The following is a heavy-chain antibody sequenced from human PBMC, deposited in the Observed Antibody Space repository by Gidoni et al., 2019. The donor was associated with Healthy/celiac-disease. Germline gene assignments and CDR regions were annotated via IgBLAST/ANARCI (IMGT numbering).Heavy chain of an antibody. D-gene: IGHD6-13*01. J-gene: IGHJ6*02. Sequence: QVQLQESGPGMVNPSETLSLTCTVSCGSLRRYYWSWIRQPPGKGLEWMGYIYYSGSRNYTPALNSRVTISVDTSKNQFSLKLSSVTAAETSVYHCAIHGESSSWYTAYYYYYGMDVWGQGTTVTVSS. CDR3: AIHGESSSWYTAYYYYYGMDV. CDR2: IYYSGSR. CDR1: CGSLRRYY. V-gene: IGHV4-59*08.